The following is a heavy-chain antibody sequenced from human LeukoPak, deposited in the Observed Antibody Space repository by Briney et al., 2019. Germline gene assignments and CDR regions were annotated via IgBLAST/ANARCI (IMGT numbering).Heavy chain of an antibody. Sequence: SETLSLTCTVSGGSISSYSWSWIRQPPGKGLEWIGYIYYSGSTNYNPSLKSRVTISVDTSKNQFSLKLSSVTAADTAVYYCARGARIAATNFDYWGQGTLVTVSS. CDR3: ARGARIAATNFDY. J-gene: IGHJ4*02. CDR2: IYYSGST. V-gene: IGHV4-59*01. D-gene: IGHD6-13*01. CDR1: GGSISSYS.